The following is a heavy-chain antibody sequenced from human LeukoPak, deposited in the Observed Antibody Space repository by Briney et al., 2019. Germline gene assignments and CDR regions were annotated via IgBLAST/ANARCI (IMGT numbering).Heavy chain of an antibody. V-gene: IGHV3-9*01. Sequence: PGGSLRLSCAASGFTFDDYAMHWVRHAPGKGLEWVSGISWNSGSIGYADSVKGRFTISRDNAKNSLYLQMNSLRAEDTALYYCAKDSGAEGNYGDYERNGMDVWGQGTTVTVSS. D-gene: IGHD4-17*01. CDR3: AKDSGAEGNYGDYERNGMDV. CDR1: GFTFDDYA. J-gene: IGHJ6*02. CDR2: ISWNSGSI.